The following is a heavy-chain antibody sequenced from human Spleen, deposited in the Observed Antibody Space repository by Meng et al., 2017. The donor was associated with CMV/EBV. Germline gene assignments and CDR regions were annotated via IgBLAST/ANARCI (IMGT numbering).Heavy chain of an antibody. CDR1: GYTFTAYY. V-gene: IGHV1-2*02. CDR3: ARDGNDYFMSGNWFDP. Sequence: ASVKVSCKGSGYTFTAYYLHWVRQAPGQGLEWMGWINSNSGDTNYEEKFQGRVSMTRDTPTATAYMELRRLRYDDTAVYYCARDGNDYFMSGNWFDPWGQGTLVTVSS. CDR2: INSNSGDT. J-gene: IGHJ5*02. D-gene: IGHD3-16*01.